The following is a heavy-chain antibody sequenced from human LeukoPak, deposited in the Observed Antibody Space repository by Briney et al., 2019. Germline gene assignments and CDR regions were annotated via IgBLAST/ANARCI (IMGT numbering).Heavy chain of an antibody. CDR1: GYTFTGYC. J-gene: IGHJ4*02. CDR3: AREYGYNARSLDY. CDR2: INPNSGGT. D-gene: IGHD5-24*01. V-gene: IGHV1-2*04. Sequence: GASVKVSCKASGYTFTGYCMHWVRQAPGQGLEWMGWINPNSGGTNYAQKFQGWVTMTRDTSISTAYMELSRLRSDDTAVYYCAREYGYNARSLDYWGQGTLVTVSS.